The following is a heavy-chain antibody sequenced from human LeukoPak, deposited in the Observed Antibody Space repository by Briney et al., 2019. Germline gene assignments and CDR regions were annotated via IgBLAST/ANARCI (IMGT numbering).Heavy chain of an antibody. D-gene: IGHD3-16*01. CDR3: AKDPAGLRLGELFLAY. V-gene: IGHV3-53*01. Sequence: GGSLRLSCAASGFTVSSNYMSWVRQAPGKGLEWVSVIYSGGSTYYADSVKGRFTISRDNSKNTLYLQMNSLRAEDTAVYYCAKDPAGLRLGELFLAYWGQGTLVTVSS. CDR1: GFTVSSNY. J-gene: IGHJ4*02. CDR2: IYSGGST.